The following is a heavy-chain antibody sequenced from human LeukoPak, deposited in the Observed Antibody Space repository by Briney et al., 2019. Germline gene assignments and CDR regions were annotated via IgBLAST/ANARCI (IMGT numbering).Heavy chain of an antibody. D-gene: IGHD3-3*01. CDR1: GDFKSYHK. J-gene: IGHJ3*01. CDR2: IKQSGST. V-gene: IGHV4-59*11. Sequence: SETLSLTCTVSGDFKSYHKWNWIRQSPGKGLEWIGYIKQSGSTNYNPSLKNRVTISVDTSKNQFSLQLRSVTAADTAVYYCANEWSAFDFWGQGTMVTVSS. CDR3: ANEWSAFDF.